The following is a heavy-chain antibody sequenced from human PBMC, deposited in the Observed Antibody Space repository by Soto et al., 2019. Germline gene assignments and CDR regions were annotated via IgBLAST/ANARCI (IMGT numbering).Heavy chain of an antibody. Sequence: EVQLVESGGGLVQPGVSLRLSCAASGFTFSSYSMNWVRQAPGKGLEWVSYISSSSSTIYYADSVKGRFTISRDNAKNSLYLQMNSLRAEDTAVYYCAIEGAYYYYGMDVWGQGTTVTVSS. CDR2: ISSSSSTI. CDR1: GFTFSSYS. J-gene: IGHJ6*02. V-gene: IGHV3-48*01. CDR3: AIEGAYYYYGMDV.